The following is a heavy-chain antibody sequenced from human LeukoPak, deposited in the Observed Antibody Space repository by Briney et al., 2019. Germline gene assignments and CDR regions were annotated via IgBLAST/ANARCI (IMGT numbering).Heavy chain of an antibody. D-gene: IGHD2-2*01. J-gene: IGHJ4*02. CDR2: INGSGGST. V-gene: IGHV3-23*01. Sequence: GGSLRLSCAASGFTFSSYAMSWVRQAPGKGLEWVSAINGSGGSTYYADSVKGRFTISRDNSKNTLYLQMNSLRAEDTAVYYCAKDLVVVPAVNFDYWGQGTLVTVSS. CDR3: AKDLVVVPAVNFDY. CDR1: GFTFSSYA.